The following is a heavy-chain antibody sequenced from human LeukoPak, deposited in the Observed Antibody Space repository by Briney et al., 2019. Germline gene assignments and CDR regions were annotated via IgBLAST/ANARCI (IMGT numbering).Heavy chain of an antibody. Sequence: PSETLSLTCAVYGGSFSGYYWSWIRQHPGKGLEWIGYIYYSGSTYYNPSLKSRVTISVDTSKNQFSLKLSSVTAADTAVYYCAREGSSYAIDYWGQGTLVTVSS. V-gene: IGHV4-31*11. D-gene: IGHD2-2*01. CDR1: GGSFSGYY. J-gene: IGHJ4*02. CDR3: AREGSSYAIDY. CDR2: IYYSGST.